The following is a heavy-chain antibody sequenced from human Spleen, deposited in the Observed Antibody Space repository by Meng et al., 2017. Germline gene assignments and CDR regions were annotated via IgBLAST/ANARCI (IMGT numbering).Heavy chain of an antibody. V-gene: IGHV3-48*03. Sequence: GGSLRLSCAASGFTFSRYEMNWVRQAPGKGLEWVSYVSGGGYTIYYGDSVKGRFTISRDNAKNSLYLQMNSLRVEDTAVYYCARDVGRGDLTPYYFDYWGQGTRVTVSS. CDR3: ARDVGRGDLTPYYFDY. J-gene: IGHJ4*02. CDR1: GFTFSRYE. D-gene: IGHD2-21*02. CDR2: VSGGGYTI.